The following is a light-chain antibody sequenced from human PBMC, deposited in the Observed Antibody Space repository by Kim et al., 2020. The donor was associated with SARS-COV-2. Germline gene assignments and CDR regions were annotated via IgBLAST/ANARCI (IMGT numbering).Light chain of an antibody. CDR2: GAS. V-gene: IGKV3-20*01. CDR1: QSVSSSY. CDR3: QQYGSSPYS. J-gene: IGKJ2*03. Sequence: LSPRKRANHPCRASQSVSSSYLAWYQQKPGQAPRLLIYGASSRATGIPDRFSGSGSGTDFTLTISRLEPEDFAVYYCQQYGSSPYSFGQGTKLEIK.